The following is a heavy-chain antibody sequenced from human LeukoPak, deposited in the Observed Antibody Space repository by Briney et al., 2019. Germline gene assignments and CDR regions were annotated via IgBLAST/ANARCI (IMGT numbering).Heavy chain of an antibody. CDR1: GFTFSDYY. V-gene: IGHV3-11*04. J-gene: IGHJ4*02. D-gene: IGHD2-15*01. CDR3: AGEARDCSGGSCYHTDDS. Sequence: GGSLRLSCAASGFTFSDYYMSWIRQAPGKGLEGVSYISSSGSTIYYADSVKGRFTISRDNAKNSLYLQMTSLRAADTAVYSRAGEARDCSGGSCYHTDDSWGQGTLVTASS. CDR2: ISSSGSTI.